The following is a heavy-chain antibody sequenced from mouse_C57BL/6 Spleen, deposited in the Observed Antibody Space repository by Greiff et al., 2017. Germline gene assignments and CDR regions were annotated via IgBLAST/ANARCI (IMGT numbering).Heavy chain of an antibody. CDR1: GYTFTSYW. D-gene: IGHD1-1*01. V-gene: IGHV1-72*01. Sequence: VQLQQPGAELVKPGASVKLSCKASGYTFTSYWMHWVKQRPGRGLEWIGRIDPNSGGTKYNEKFKSKATLTVDKPSSTAYMPLSSLTSEDSAVYYCAREIAYYGSSPYFDYWGQGTTLTVSS. CDR2: IDPNSGGT. J-gene: IGHJ2*01. CDR3: AREIAYYGSSPYFDY.